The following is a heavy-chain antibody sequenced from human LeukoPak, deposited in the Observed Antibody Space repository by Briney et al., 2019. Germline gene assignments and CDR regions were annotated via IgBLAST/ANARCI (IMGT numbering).Heavy chain of an antibody. CDR1: GGTFSSYA. CDR3: ARVYSSGWGFDY. V-gene: IGHV1-69*13. J-gene: IGHJ4*02. CDR2: IIPIFGTA. D-gene: IGHD6-19*01. Sequence: SVEVSCKASGGTFSSYAISWVRQAPGQGLEWMGGIIPIFGTANYAQKFQGRVTITADESTSTAYMELSSLRSEDTAVYYCARVYSSGWGFDYWGQGTLVTVSS.